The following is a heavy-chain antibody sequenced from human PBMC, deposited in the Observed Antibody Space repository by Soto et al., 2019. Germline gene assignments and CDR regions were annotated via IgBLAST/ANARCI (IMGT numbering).Heavy chain of an antibody. Sequence: GESLKISCKGSGYSFTSYWISWVRQMPGKGLEWMGRIDPSDSYTNYSPSFQGHVTISADKSISTAYLQWSSLKASDTAMYYCARLGLRYFDWLSYGMDVWGQGTTVTVSS. CDR3: ARLGLRYFDWLSYGMDV. CDR2: IDPSDSYT. V-gene: IGHV5-10-1*01. J-gene: IGHJ6*02. CDR1: GYSFTSYW. D-gene: IGHD3-9*01.